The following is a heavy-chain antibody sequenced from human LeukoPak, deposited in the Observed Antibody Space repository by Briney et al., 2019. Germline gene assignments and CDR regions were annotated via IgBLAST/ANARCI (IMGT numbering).Heavy chain of an antibody. CDR1: GGTFSSYA. D-gene: IGHD3-3*01. CDR2: IIPIFGTA. V-gene: IGHV1-69*13. Sequence: SVKVSCKASGGTFSSYAISWVRQAPGQGLEWMGGIIPIFGTANYAQKFQGRVTITADESTSTAYMELSSLGSEDTAVYYCAREYDFWSGYQYYYGMDVWGQGTTVTVSS. J-gene: IGHJ6*02. CDR3: AREYDFWSGYQYYYGMDV.